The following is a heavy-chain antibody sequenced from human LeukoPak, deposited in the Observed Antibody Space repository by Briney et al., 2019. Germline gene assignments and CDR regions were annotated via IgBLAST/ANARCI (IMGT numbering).Heavy chain of an antibody. J-gene: IGHJ4*02. CDR1: GFTFSSYS. D-gene: IGHD3-3*01. CDR2: ISSSSGYI. Sequence: GGSLRLSCAASGFTFSSYSMNWVRQAPGKGLEWVSSISSSSGYIYYADSVKGRFTISRDNAKNSLYLQMNSLRAEDTAVYYCARDRFLGLDYWGQGTLATVSS. CDR3: ARDRFLGLDY. V-gene: IGHV3-21*03.